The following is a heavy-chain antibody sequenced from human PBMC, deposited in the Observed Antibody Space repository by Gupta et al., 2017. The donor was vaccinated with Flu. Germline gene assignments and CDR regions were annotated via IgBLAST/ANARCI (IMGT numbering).Heavy chain of an antibody. CDR3: ASSGSQLRTKYYYYYGMDV. Sequence: QVQLVQSGAEVKKPGSSVKVSCKASGGTFSSYAISWVRQAPGQGLEWMGGIIPIFGTANYAQKFQGRGTITADKSTSTAYMELSSLRSEDTAVYYCASSGSQLRTKYYYYYGMDVWGQGTTVTVSS. J-gene: IGHJ6*02. D-gene: IGHD4-17*01. CDR2: IIPIFGTA. V-gene: IGHV1-69*06. CDR1: GGTFSSYA.